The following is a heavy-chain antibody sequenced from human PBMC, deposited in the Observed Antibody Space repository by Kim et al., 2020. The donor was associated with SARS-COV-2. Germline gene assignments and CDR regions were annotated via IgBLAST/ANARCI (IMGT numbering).Heavy chain of an antibody. CDR3: ARGGYYGMDV. CDR2: T. V-gene: IGHV1-46*01. J-gene: IGHJ6*02. Sequence: TSYAQKFQGRVTMTRDTSTSTVYMELSSLRSEDTAVYYCARGGYYGMDVWGQGTTVIVSS.